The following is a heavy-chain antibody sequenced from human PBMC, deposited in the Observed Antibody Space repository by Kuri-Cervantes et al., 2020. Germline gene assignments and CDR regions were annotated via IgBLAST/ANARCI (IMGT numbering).Heavy chain of an antibody. J-gene: IGHJ6*02. CDR3: ARGYDFWSGYWVGMDV. Sequence: GGSLRLSCAASGFTFSSYWMHWVRQAPGKGLVWVSRINSDGSSTSYADSVKGRFTISRDNAKNTLYLQMNSLRAEDTAVYYCARGYDFWSGYWVGMDVWGQGPTVTVSS. CDR1: GFTFSSYW. V-gene: IGHV3-74*01. CDR2: INSDGSST. D-gene: IGHD3-3*01.